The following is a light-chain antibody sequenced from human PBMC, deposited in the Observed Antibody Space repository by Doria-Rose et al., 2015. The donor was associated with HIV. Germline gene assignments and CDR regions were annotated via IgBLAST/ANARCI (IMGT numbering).Light chain of an antibody. J-gene: IGKJ4*01. CDR1: QGISNY. CDR3: QQYYSYPPVT. Sequence: TQSPSSLSASTGDRVTITCRASQGISNYLAWYQQKPGKVPNLLIYAASTLQTGVPSRFSGSGSGTDFALTISCLQAGDFATYYCQQYYSYPPVTFGGGTRVEI. V-gene: IGKV1-8*01. CDR2: AAS.